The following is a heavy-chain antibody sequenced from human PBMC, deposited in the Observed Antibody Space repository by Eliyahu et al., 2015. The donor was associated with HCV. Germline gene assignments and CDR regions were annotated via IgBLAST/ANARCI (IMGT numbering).Heavy chain of an antibody. D-gene: IGHD6-19*01. V-gene: IGHV3-23*01. CDR2: ISGSGGST. Sequence: EVQLLESGGGLVQPGGSLRLSCXASGFTFSXXAMXWVRQAPGKGLEWVSAISGSGGSTYYADSVKGRFTISRDNSKNTLYLQMNSLRAEDTAVYYCAKERVAGRKLYYYYGMDVWGQGTTVTVSS. CDR3: AKERVAGRKLYYYYGMDV. CDR1: GFTFSXXA. J-gene: IGHJ6*02.